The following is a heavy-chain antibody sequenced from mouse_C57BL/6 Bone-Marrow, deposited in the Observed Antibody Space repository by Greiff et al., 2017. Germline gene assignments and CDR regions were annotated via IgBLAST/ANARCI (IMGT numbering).Heavy chain of an antibody. CDR3: TYSNYPWFAY. CDR2: IDPEDGDT. J-gene: IGHJ3*01. V-gene: IGHV14-1*01. D-gene: IGHD2-5*01. Sequence: VQLQQSGAELVRPGASVKLSCTASGFNIKDYYMHWVKQRPEQGLEWIGRIDPEDGDTESAPKFQGKATMTADPSSNTAYLQLSSLTSDDTAVYYCTYSNYPWFAYWGQGTLVTVSA. CDR1: GFNIKDYY.